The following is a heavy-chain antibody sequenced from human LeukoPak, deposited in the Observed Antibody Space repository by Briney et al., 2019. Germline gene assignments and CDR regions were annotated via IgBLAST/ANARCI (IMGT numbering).Heavy chain of an antibody. Sequence: SETLSLTCTVSGGSISSYYWSWIRQPPGKGLEWIGYIYHSGSTYYNPSLKSRVTISVDRSKNQFSLKLSSVTAADTAVYYCARAQNYYDSSGYLPFDYWGQGTLVTVSS. CDR1: GGSISSYY. CDR2: IYHSGST. D-gene: IGHD3-22*01. J-gene: IGHJ4*02. V-gene: IGHV4-59*12. CDR3: ARAQNYYDSSGYLPFDY.